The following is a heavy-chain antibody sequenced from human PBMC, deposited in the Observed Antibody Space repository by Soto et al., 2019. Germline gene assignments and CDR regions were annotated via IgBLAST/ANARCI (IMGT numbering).Heavy chain of an antibody. J-gene: IGHJ3*02. CDR3: ARDRSDSSRADSFDI. V-gene: IGHV3-53*01. D-gene: IGHD6-25*01. Sequence: GGSLRLSCAVSGFSVSNTYMSWVRQAPGKGLEWVSVIYRGIATHYADSVKGRFTIARDNSKNTGYLQMNSLRAEDTAVYYCARDRSDSSRADSFDIWGQGTMVTVSS. CDR2: IYRGIAT. CDR1: GFSVSNTY.